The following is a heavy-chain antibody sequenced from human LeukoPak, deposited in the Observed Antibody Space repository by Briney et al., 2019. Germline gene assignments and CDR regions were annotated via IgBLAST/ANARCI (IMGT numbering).Heavy chain of an antibody. CDR3: ARLIRTGDNWFDP. CDR1: GGSISSGGYY. CDR2: IYYSGST. D-gene: IGHD3/OR15-3a*01. V-gene: IGHV4-31*03. J-gene: IGHJ5*02. Sequence: SQTLSLTCTVSGGSISSGGYYWRWIRQHPGKGLEWIGYIYYSGSTYYNPSLKSRFTISVDTSKNQFSLKLSSVTAADTAVYYCARLIRTGDNWFDPWGQGTLVTVSS.